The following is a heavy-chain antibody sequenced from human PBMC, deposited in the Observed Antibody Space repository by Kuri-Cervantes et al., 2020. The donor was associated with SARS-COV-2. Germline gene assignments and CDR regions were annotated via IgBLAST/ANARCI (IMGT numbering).Heavy chain of an antibody. CDR1: GFTFSSYS. V-gene: IGHV3-21*01. D-gene: IGHD3-3*01. Sequence: GESLKISCAASGFTFSSYSMNWVRQAPGKGLEWVSSISSSSSSIYYADSVKGRFTISRDNAKNSLYLQMNSLRAEDTAVYYCASTSYDFWSGPTIYCDYWGQGTLVTVSS. CDR2: ISSSSSSI. CDR3: ASTSYDFWSGPTIYCDY. J-gene: IGHJ4*02.